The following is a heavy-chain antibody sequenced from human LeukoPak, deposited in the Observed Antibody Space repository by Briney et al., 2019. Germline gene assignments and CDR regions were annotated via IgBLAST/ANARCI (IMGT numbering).Heavy chain of an antibody. J-gene: IGHJ6*04. CDR3: ARDLFVGGLDV. Sequence: SETLSLTCTVSGDSITSRAYYWSWIRQHPGTGLEWIGYIYHSGSTYYNPSLKTRVTMSVDTSKNEFSLKLTSVTAADTAVYYCARDLFVGGLDVWGKGTTVTVSS. V-gene: IGHV4-31*03. D-gene: IGHD3-16*01. CDR2: IYHSGST. CDR1: GDSITSRAYY.